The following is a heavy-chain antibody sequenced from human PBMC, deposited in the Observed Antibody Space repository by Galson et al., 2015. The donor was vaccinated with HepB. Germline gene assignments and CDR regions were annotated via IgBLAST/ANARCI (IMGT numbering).Heavy chain of an antibody. CDR1: GYTFTSYY. J-gene: IGHJ5*02. CDR2: INPSGGST. D-gene: IGHD6-13*01. CDR3: ARELGVAAAGTRRTPAGFDP. V-gene: IGHV1-46*03. Sequence: SVKVSCKASGYTFTSYYMHWVRQAPGQGLEWMGIINPSGGSTSYAQKFQGRVTMTRDTSTSTVYMELSSLRSEDTAVYYCARELGVAAAGTRRTPAGFDPWGQGTLVTVSS.